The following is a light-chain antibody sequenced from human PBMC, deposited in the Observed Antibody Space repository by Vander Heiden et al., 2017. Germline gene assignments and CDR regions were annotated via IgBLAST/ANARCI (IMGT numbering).Light chain of an antibody. CDR3: QQDGSSPRT. CDR1: QSVSSSY. Sequence: EIVLTQSPGTLSLSPGERATISCRASQSVSSSYLAWYQQKPGQAPRLLIYGASSRATGIPDRFSGSGSGTDFTLTISRLEPEDFAVYYCQQDGSSPRTFGPGTKVDIK. J-gene: IGKJ3*01. CDR2: GAS. V-gene: IGKV3-20*01.